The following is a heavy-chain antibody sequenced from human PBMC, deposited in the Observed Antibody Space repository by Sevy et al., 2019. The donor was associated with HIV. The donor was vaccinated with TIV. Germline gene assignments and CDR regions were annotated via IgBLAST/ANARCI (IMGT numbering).Heavy chain of an antibody. CDR3: ARAPFGSGSYWYIQH. Sequence: GGSLRLSCAASGFTFDDYGMSWVRQAPGKGLEWVSGINWTGGSTGYADSVKGRFTISRDNAKNSLYLQMNSLRAEDTAFYYCARAPFGSGSYWYIQHWGQGTLVTVSS. D-gene: IGHD3-10*01. CDR2: INWTGGST. J-gene: IGHJ1*01. CDR1: GFTFDDYG. V-gene: IGHV3-20*04.